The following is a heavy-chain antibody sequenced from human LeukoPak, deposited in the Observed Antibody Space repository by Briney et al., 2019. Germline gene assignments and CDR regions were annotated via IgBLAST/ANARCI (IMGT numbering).Heavy chain of an antibody. CDR3: VVFENGGNSVDAFDI. J-gene: IGHJ3*02. CDR1: GYSFTSYW. D-gene: IGHD4-23*01. CDR2: IYPGDSDT. Sequence: GESLKISCKGSGYSFTSYWIGWVRQMPGKGLEWMGIIYPGDSDTRYSPSFQGQVTISADKSISTAYLQWSSLKASDTAMYYCVVFENGGNSVDAFDIWGQGTMVTVSS. V-gene: IGHV5-51*01.